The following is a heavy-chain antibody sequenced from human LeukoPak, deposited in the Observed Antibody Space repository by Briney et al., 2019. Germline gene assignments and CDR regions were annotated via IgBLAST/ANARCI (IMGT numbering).Heavy chain of an antibody. CDR2: INSDGSST. J-gene: IGHJ4*02. V-gene: IGHV3-74*01. CDR3: ARVQGWDPRHASGGIDY. D-gene: IGHD1-26*01. CDR1: GFTFSSYW. Sequence: GGSLRLSCAASGFTFSSYWMHWVRQAPGKGLVWVSRINSDGSSTSYADSVKGRFTISRDNAKNSLYLQMNSLRAEDTAVYYCARVQGWDPRHASGGIDYWGQGTLVTVSS.